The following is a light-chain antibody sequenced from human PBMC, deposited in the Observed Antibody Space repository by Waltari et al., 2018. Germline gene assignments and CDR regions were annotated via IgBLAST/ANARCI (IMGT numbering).Light chain of an antibody. CDR3: NSRDSSGNHQVV. CDR1: SLRSYY. J-gene: IGLJ2*01. Sequence: SSELTQDPAVSVALGQTVRITCQGDSLRSYYASWYQQKQGQAPVLVIYGKNNRPSGIPDRFSGSSSGNTASLTITGAQAEDEADYYCNSRDSSGNHQVVFGGGTKLTVL. CDR2: GKN. V-gene: IGLV3-19*01.